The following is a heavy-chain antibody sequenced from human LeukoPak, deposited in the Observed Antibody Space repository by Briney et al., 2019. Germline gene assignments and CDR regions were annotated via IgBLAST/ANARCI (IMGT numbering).Heavy chain of an antibody. CDR3: ARPLVAATLYYYGMDV. Sequence: GGSLRLSCAASGFTFGSYGMHWVRQAPGKGLEWVAVIWYDGSNKYYADSVKGRFTISRDNSKNTLYLQMNSLRAEDTAVYYCARPLVAATLYYYGMDVWGQGTTVTVSS. V-gene: IGHV3-33*08. D-gene: IGHD6-13*01. CDR2: IWYDGSNK. J-gene: IGHJ6*02. CDR1: GFTFGSYG.